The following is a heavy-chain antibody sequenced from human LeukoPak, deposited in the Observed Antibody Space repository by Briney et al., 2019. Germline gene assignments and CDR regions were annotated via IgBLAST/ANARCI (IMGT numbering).Heavy chain of an antibody. CDR2: ISSSSSTI. CDR1: GFTFSSYS. V-gene: IGHV3-48*01. Sequence: GSLRLSCAASGFTFSSYSMNWVRQAPGKGLEWVSYISSSSSTIYYADSVKGRFTISRDNAKNSLYLQMNSLRAEDTAVYYCARGPESYYYGSGNWFDPWGQGTLVTVSS. CDR3: ARGPESYYYGSGNWFDP. J-gene: IGHJ5*02. D-gene: IGHD3-10*01.